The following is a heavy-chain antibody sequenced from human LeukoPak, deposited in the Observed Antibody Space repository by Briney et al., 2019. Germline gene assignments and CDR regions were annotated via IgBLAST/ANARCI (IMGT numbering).Heavy chain of an antibody. Sequence: PSETLSLTCTISGGSISSYYWSWIRQPPGKGLEWIGYIYYSGSTNYNPSLKSRVTISVDTSKNQFSLKLSSVTAADTAVYYCARGRCVGSTKCYYFDSWGQGTLVTVSS. D-gene: IGHD2-2*01. V-gene: IGHV4-59*08. CDR3: ARGRCVGSTKCYYFDS. CDR2: IYYSGST. CDR1: GGSISSYY. J-gene: IGHJ4*02.